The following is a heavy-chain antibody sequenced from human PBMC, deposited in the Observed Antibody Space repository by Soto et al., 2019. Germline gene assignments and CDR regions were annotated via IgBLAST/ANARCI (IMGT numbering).Heavy chain of an antibody. CDR2: IDWDDDK. V-gene: IGHV2-70*11. D-gene: IGHD6-13*01. J-gene: IGHJ4*02. CDR1: GFSLSTSGMC. CDR3: ARIRSGGSSSWYGYYFDY. Sequence: SGPTLVKPTQTLTLTCTFSGFSLSTSGMCVSWIRQPPGKALEWLARIDWDDDKYYSTSLKTRLTISKDTSKNQVVLTMTNMDPVDTATYYCARIRSGGSSSWYGYYFDYWGQGTLVTVSS.